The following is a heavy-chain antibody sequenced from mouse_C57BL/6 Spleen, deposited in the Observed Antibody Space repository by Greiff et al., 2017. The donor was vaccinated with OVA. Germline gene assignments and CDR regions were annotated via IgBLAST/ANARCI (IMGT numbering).Heavy chain of an antibody. CDR1: GFTFSSYG. Sequence: EVMLVESGGDLVKPGGSLKLSCAASGFTFSSYGMSWVRQTPDKRLEWVATISSGGSYTYYPDSVKGRFTISRDNAKNTLYLQMSSLKSEDTAMYYCARPLTGRGFAYWGQGTLVTVSA. CDR2: ISSGGSYT. V-gene: IGHV5-6*02. D-gene: IGHD4-1*01. J-gene: IGHJ3*01. CDR3: ARPLTGRGFAY.